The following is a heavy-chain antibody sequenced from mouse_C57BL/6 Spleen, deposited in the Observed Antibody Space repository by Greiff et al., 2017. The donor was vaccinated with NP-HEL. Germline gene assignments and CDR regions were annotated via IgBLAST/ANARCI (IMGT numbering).Heavy chain of an antibody. D-gene: IGHD2-1*01. J-gene: IGHJ4*01. CDR2: LDPENGDT. CDR3: TRPYGNYVGYAMDY. CDR1: GFNIKDDY. Sequence: EVQLQQSGAELVRPGASVKLSCTASGFNIKDDYMHWVKQRPEQGLEWIGWLDPENGDTEYASKFQGKATITADTSSNTAYLQLSSLTSEDTAVYYCTRPYGNYVGYAMDYWGQGTSVTVSS. V-gene: IGHV14-4*01.